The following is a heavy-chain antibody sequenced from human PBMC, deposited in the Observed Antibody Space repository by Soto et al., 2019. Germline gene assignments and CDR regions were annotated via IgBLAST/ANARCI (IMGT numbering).Heavy chain of an antibody. D-gene: IGHD3-16*02. J-gene: IGHJ4*02. CDR3: AKGPNRSTMITFGGVIGPFEY. Sequence: VGSLRLSCASSGFTFDDYAMHWVRQSPGKCLEWVSLISWDGGSTYYADSVKGRFTISRDNSKNSLYLQMNSLRAEDTALYYCAKGPNRSTMITFGGVIGPFEYWGQGTPVIGSS. CDR1: GFTFDDYA. CDR2: ISWDGGST. V-gene: IGHV3-43D*04.